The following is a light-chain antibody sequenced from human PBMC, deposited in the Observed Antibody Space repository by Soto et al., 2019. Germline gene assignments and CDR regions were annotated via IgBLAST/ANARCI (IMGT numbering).Light chain of an antibody. V-gene: IGKV2-28*01. J-gene: IGKJ1*01. CDR1: HSLLHSNGYNY. CDR3: MQPLQSWT. CDR2: LGS. Sequence: DISMTQSPLSLPVTPGEPASISCMSSHSLLHSNGYNYLDWYLQKPGQSPQLLIYLGSNRASGVPDRFSGSGSGTDFTLKISRVEAEDVGVYYCMQPLQSWTFGQGTKVDIK.